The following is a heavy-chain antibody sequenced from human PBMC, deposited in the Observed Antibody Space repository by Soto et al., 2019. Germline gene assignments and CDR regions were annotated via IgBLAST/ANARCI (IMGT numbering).Heavy chain of an antibody. V-gene: IGHV1-69*01. J-gene: IGHJ5*02. CDR1: GGAFTSYG. Sequence: QVQLVQPGAEVKKPGSSVKVSCKASGGAFTSYGITWVRQAPGQGLEWMGGIIPLFGSRSYAQKFQGRLRITADESTSTADMDLSSLRSEDTVVYYCSRVHFDVLTRYYRGWFDPWGQGTLVTVYS. CDR2: IIPLFGSR. CDR3: SRVHFDVLTRYYRGWFDP. D-gene: IGHD3-9*01.